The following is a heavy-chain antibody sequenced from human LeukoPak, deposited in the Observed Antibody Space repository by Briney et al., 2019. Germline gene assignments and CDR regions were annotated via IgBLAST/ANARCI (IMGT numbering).Heavy chain of an antibody. CDR1: GFTVSSNY. CDR3: AKDPDCTSGICYTFFDY. J-gene: IGHJ4*02. CDR2: IYSGGST. D-gene: IGHD2-8*01. Sequence: PGGSLRLSCAASGFTVSSNYMSWVRQAPGMGLEWVSVIYSGGSTYYADSVKGRFTISRDNSKNTLYLQMNSLRAEDTAVYYCAKDPDCTSGICYTFFDYWGQGTLVTVSS. V-gene: IGHV3-66*01.